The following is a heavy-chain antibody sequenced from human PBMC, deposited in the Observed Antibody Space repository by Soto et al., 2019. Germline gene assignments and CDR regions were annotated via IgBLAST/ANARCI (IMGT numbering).Heavy chain of an antibody. J-gene: IGHJ4*02. CDR2: IVVGSGNT. CDR1: GFTFTSSD. Sequence: QMQLVQSGPEVKKPGTSVKVSCKASGFTFTSSDVQWVRQARGQRLEWIGWIVVGSGNTNYAQKFQERVTITRDMSTSTAYMELSSLRSEDTAVYYCAAATYDSSGYYPGDWGQGTLVTVSS. CDR3: AAATYDSSGYYPGD. V-gene: IGHV1-58*01. D-gene: IGHD3-22*01.